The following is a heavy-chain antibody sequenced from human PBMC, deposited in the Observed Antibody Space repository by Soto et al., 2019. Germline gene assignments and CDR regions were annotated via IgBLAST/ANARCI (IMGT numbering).Heavy chain of an antibody. CDR2: ISYDVSKT. V-gene: IGHV3-30*04. J-gene: IGHJ4*02. CDR1: AFTFRSYT. CDR3: ARDSDNSYFPPPYYFDS. Sequence: QVQLVESGGGVVQPGGSLRLSCAASAFTFRSYTMHWVLQAPGKRLECVATISYDVSKTNYADSVRGRYTISRDNFNSTLLLQMDSLRPEDTAVYSCARDSDNSYFPPPYYFDSWGQGTLVTVSS.